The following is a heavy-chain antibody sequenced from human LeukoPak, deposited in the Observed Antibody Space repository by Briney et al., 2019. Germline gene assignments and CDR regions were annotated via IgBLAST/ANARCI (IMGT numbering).Heavy chain of an antibody. CDR1: GFTFSSYA. V-gene: IGHV3-23*01. J-gene: IGHJ5*02. CDR2: ISGSGGST. Sequence: GGSLRLSCAASGFTFSSYAMSWVRQAPGKGLEWVSAISGSGGSTYYADSVKGRFTISRDDSKNTLYLQMNSLRAEDTAVYYCAKRGAGSSTIRWFDPWGQGTLVTVSS. CDR3: AKRGAGSSTIRWFDP. D-gene: IGHD2-2*01.